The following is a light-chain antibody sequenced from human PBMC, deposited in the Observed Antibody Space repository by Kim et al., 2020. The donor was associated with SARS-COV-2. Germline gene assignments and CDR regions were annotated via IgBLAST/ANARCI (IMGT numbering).Light chain of an antibody. J-gene: IGLJ2*01. CDR1: NIGSKS. CDR2: YDS. Sequence: SYELTQPPSVSVAPGKTARITCGGNNIGSKSVHWYQQKPGQAPVLVIYYDSDRPSGIPERFSGSNSGNTATVTISRVEAGDEADYYCQVWDRSSDHPVFGGGTQLTVL. CDR3: QVWDRSSDHPV. V-gene: IGLV3-21*04.